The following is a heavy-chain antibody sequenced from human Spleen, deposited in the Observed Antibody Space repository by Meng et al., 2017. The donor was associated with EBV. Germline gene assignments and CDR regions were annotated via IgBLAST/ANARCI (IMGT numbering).Heavy chain of an antibody. CDR3: ARGAAKWFDP. Sequence: QVQVTESGPGLVKPSQTLSLTCDVSGGSISSGGYYWSWIRQPPGKGLEWIGYINYRGNTYDNPSLRSRAALSVDTSKNQFSLKLSSVTAADTAVYYCARGAAKWFDPWGPGTLVTVSS. J-gene: IGHJ5*02. CDR1: GGSISSGGYY. D-gene: IGHD6-25*01. CDR2: INYRGNT. V-gene: IGHV4-30-4*01.